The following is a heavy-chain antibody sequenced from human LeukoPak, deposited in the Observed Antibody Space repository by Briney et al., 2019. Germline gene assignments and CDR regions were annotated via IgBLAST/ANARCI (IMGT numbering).Heavy chain of an antibody. Sequence: GGSLRLSCAASGFTFSSYAMSWVRQAPGKGLEWVSAISGSGGSTYYADSVKGRFTISRDNSKNTLYLQMNGLRAEDTAVYYCAKDGALLRWPVYYFDYWGQGTLVTVSS. CDR2: ISGSGGST. CDR1: GFTFSSYA. CDR3: AKDGALLRWPVYYFDY. D-gene: IGHD4-23*01. V-gene: IGHV3-23*01. J-gene: IGHJ4*02.